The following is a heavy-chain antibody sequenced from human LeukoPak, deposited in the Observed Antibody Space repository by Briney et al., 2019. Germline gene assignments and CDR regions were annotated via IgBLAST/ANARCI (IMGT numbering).Heavy chain of an antibody. CDR3: ARDRYYYGSGSYYNIFTGFDP. CDR1: GGSISTHY. J-gene: IGHJ5*02. CDR2: VYSSGTT. Sequence: PSETLSLTCSVSGGSISTHYWSWIRQPAGKGLEWIGRVYSSGTTVYNPSLKSRVTISLDTSKNQFFLKLTSVTAADTAVYYCARDRYYYGSGSYYNIFTGFDPWGQGTLVTVSS. D-gene: IGHD3-10*01. V-gene: IGHV4-4*07.